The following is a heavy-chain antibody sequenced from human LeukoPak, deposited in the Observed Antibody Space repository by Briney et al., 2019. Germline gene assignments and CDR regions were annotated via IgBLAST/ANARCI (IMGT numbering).Heavy chain of an antibody. Sequence: ASVKVSCKASGYTFTGYYMHWVRQAPRQGLEWMGRINPNSGGTNYAQKFQGRVTMTRDTSISTAYMELSRLRSDDTDVYYCASTFWSGYYNWGQGTLVTVSS. CDR2: INPNSGGT. CDR3: ASTFWSGYYN. CDR1: GYTFTGYY. V-gene: IGHV1-2*05. D-gene: IGHD3-3*01. J-gene: IGHJ4*02.